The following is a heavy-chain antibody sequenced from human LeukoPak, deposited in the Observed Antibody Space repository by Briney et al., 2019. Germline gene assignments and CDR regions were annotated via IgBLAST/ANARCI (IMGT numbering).Heavy chain of an antibody. D-gene: IGHD5-18*01. J-gene: IGHJ3*02. V-gene: IGHV3-21*01. CDR1: GFTFSSSS. Sequence: GGSLRLSSAASGFTFSSSSMNCVRRAPGKGLEWVSSISSSSRYIYYADSVKGRFTISRDNAKNSLYLQMNSLRAEDTAVYYCARSDTPLSAFDIWGQGTMVTVSS. CDR2: ISSSSRYI. CDR3: ARSDTPLSAFDI.